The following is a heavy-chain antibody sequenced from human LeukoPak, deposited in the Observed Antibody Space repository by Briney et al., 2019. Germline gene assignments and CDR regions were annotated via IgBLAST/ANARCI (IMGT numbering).Heavy chain of an antibody. D-gene: IGHD1-26*01. Sequence: PGGSLRLSCAASGFTFSSYWMSWVRQAPGKGLEWVANIKQDGSEKYYVDSVKGRFTISRDNAKNSLYLQMNSLRAEDTAVYYCARGSFEWELPSLFDYWGQGTLVTVSS. V-gene: IGHV3-7*01. CDR1: GFTFSSYW. CDR3: ARGSFEWELPSLFDY. CDR2: IKQDGSEK. J-gene: IGHJ4*02.